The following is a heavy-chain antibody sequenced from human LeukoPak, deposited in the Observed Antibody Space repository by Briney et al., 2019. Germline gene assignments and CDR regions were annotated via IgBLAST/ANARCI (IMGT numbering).Heavy chain of an antibody. Sequence: GSLRLSCAASGFTFSSYGMSWIRQPPGRGLEWVGYIYYSGSTNYNPSLKSRVTISVDTSKNQLSLKLSSVTAADTAVYYCAKISSGYYYYMDVWGKGTTVTISS. CDR3: AKISSGYYYYMDV. CDR2: IYYSGST. CDR1: GFTFSSYG. D-gene: IGHD3-22*01. J-gene: IGHJ6*03. V-gene: IGHV4-59*01.